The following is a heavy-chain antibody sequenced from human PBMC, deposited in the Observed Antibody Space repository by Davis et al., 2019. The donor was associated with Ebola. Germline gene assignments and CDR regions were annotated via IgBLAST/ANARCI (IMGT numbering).Heavy chain of an antibody. CDR3: AKVSGHGYSS. D-gene: IGHD3-22*01. V-gene: IGHV3-9*01. Sequence: PGGSLRLSCAASGFTFDDYAMHWVRQAPGKGLEWVSGITWNSGSIAYAESMKGRFTISRDNAKNSLYLQMNSLRAEDTALYYCAKVSGHGYSSWGQGTLVTVSS. CDR2: ITWNSGSI. CDR1: GFTFDDYA. J-gene: IGHJ4*02.